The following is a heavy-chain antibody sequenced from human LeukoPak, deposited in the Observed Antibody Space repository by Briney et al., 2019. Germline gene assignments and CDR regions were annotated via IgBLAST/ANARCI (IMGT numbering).Heavy chain of an antibody. V-gene: IGHV4-59*08. D-gene: IGHD3-9*01. CDR2: IYYSGST. J-gene: IGHJ6*02. CDR1: GGSFSGYY. CDR3: ARLDDYYYGMDV. Sequence: SETLSLTCAVYGGSFSGYYWSWIRQPPGRGLEWIGYIYYSGSTNYNPSLKSRVTISVDTSKNQFSLKLSSVTAADTAVYYCARLDDYYYGMDVWGQGTTVTVSS.